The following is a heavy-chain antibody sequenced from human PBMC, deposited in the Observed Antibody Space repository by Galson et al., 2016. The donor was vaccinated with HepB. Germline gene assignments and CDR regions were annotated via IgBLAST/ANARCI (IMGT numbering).Heavy chain of an antibody. Sequence: SLRLPCAASGFSFSTYTMNCGPPAPGKGLEWVASISSSSATIYYVDSVKGRFAVSRDNAKNSVYLQMNSLRVEDTAVYYCTRDGALPGGWVWIDPWGQGTLVIVSS. J-gene: IGHJ5*02. D-gene: IGHD6-19*01. CDR3: TRDGALPGGWVWIDP. CDR2: ISSSSATI. CDR1: GFSFSTYT. V-gene: IGHV3-48*04.